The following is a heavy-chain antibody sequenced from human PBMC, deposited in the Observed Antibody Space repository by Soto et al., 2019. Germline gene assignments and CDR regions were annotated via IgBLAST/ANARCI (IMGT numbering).Heavy chain of an antibody. D-gene: IGHD1-26*01. Sequence: GGSLRLSCAASGFTFSSYAMSWVRQAPGKGLEWVSAISGSGGSTYYADSVKGRFTISRDNSKNTLYLQMNSLRAEDTAVYYCAKEGGGGSYQNDDAFDIWGQGTMVTVSS. CDR3: AKEGGGGSYQNDDAFDI. V-gene: IGHV3-23*01. CDR2: ISGSGGST. J-gene: IGHJ3*02. CDR1: GFTFSSYA.